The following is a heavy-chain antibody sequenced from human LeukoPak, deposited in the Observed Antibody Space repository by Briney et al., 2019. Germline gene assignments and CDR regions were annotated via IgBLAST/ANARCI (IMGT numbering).Heavy chain of an antibody. CDR2: IIPILGIA. CDR3: ARGWEHDYGVYAPVGY. J-gene: IGHJ4*02. D-gene: IGHD4-17*01. CDR1: GGTFSSYT. V-gene: IGHV1-69*02. Sequence: SVKVSCKASGGTFSSYTISWVRQAPGQGLEWMGRIIPILGIANYAQKFQGRVTITADKSTSTAYMELSSLRSEDTAVYYCARGWEHDYGVYAPVGYWGQGTLVTVSS.